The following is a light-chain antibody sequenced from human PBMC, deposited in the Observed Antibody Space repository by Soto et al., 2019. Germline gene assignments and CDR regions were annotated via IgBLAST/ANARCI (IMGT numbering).Light chain of an antibody. CDR3: KQYNNWLRT. Sequence: EIVMTQSPATLSVSPGERATLSCRASQSVSSNLAWYQQKPGQAPRLLIYGAYTRATGIQARFSGSGSGTEFTLTIRSLQSEDFAVYYCKQYNNWLRTFGQGTKVDIK. V-gene: IGKV3-15*01. CDR1: QSVSSN. J-gene: IGKJ1*01. CDR2: GAY.